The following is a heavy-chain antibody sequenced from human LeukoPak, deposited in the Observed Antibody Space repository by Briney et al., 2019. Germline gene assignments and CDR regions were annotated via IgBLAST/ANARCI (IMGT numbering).Heavy chain of an antibody. D-gene: IGHD2-21*02. CDR3: ARDKVTGDSYFDY. CDR1: GFTFSSYG. CDR2: ISYDGSNK. V-gene: IGHV3-30*03. Sequence: GGSLRLSCAASGFTFSSYGMHWVRQAPGKGLEWVAVISYDGSNKYYADSVKGRFTISRGNSKNTLYLQMNSLRAEDTAVYYCARDKVTGDSYFDYWGQGILVTVSS. J-gene: IGHJ4*02.